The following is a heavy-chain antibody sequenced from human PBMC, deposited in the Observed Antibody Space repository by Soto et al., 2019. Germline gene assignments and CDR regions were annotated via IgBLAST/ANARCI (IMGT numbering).Heavy chain of an antibody. CDR3: ARDYGSGMDV. CDR2: IWYDGSNE. J-gene: IGHJ6*02. V-gene: IGHV3-33*01. CDR1: GFTFSSFG. Sequence: QVQLVESGGGVVQPGRSLRLSCAASGFTFSSFGMHWVRQAPGKGLEWVAFIWYDGSNEYYADSVKGRFTISRDNSENTLSLHMNSLRVEDTAVYYCARDYGSGMDVWGQGTTVTVSS. D-gene: IGHD3-10*01.